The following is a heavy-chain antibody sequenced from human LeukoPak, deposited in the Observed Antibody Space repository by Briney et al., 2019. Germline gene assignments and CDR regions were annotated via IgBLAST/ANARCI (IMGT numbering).Heavy chain of an antibody. V-gene: IGHV4-39*01. J-gene: IGHJ4*02. Sequence: SETLSLTCTVSVGSISSSGYYWGWIRQPPGKGPEWIGSVDYSGSTYYNPSLKSRVTISVDTSKNRFSLKLSSVTAADTAVYYCAHSRWSLSPDYWGQGTLVTVSS. CDR2: VDYSGST. CDR1: VGSISSSGYY. D-gene: IGHD2-8*01. CDR3: AHSRWSLSPDY.